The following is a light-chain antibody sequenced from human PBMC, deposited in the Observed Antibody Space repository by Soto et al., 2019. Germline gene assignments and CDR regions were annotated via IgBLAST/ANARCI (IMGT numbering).Light chain of an antibody. J-gene: IGLJ2*01. CDR1: SSDGGSYDY. CDR2: EVS. V-gene: IGLV2-14*01. Sequence: QSALTQPASVSGSPGQSITISCTGTSSDGGSYDYVSWYLHHPGNAPKLIIYEVSNRPSGVSNRFSGSKSGNTASLTISGRQAEDEADYYCSSYTSNTTVIFGGGTKLTVL. CDR3: SSYTSNTTVI.